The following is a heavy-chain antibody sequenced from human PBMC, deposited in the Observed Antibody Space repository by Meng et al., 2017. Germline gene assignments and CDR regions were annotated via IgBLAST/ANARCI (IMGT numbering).Heavy chain of an antibody. D-gene: IGHD3-10*01. CDR1: GYTVTSYY. CDR3: ARGLYGSGSPREYFDY. V-gene: IGHV1-2*06. CDR2: INPNSGGT. Sequence: QVHRVASVAKVKNPGRSGEVSCKASGYTVTSYYLHGVRQAPGKGLEWMGRINPNSGGTNSAQKFQGRVTMTRDTSTSTAYMELSRLRSDDTAVYYCARGLYGSGSPREYFDYWGQGTLVTVSS. J-gene: IGHJ4*02.